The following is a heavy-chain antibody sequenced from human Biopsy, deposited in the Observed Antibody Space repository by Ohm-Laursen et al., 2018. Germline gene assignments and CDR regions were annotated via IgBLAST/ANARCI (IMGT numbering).Heavy chain of an antibody. V-gene: IGHV4-61*01. Sequence: PSQTLSLTCTVSGDSVSSGSFYWTWIRQPPGQGLEYIGYIYDRGSTANYSPSLKSRVTISVDTSKNQFSLKLYSVTAADTAVYYCARGGRYYYDSPDNWGQGTLVIVSS. CDR2: IYDRGSTA. CDR1: GDSVSSGSFY. J-gene: IGHJ4*02. D-gene: IGHD3-22*01. CDR3: ARGGRYYYDSPDN.